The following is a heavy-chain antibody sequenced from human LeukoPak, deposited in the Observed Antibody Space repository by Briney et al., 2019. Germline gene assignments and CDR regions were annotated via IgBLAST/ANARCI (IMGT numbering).Heavy chain of an antibody. D-gene: IGHD3-22*01. Sequence: GGSLRLSCAASGFTFSSYGMHWVRQAPGKGLEWVAVISYDGSNKYYADSVKGRFTISRDNSKNTLYLQMNSLRAEDTAVYYCAKGEDSSGYLPPFDYWGQGTLSPSPQ. V-gene: IGHV3-30*18. CDR3: AKGEDSSGYLPPFDY. CDR2: ISYDGSNK. CDR1: GFTFSSYG. J-gene: IGHJ4*02.